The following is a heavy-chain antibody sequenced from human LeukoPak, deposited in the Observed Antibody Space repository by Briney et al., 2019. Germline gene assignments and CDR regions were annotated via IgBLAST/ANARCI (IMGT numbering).Heavy chain of an antibody. D-gene: IGHD3-10*01. CDR3: AKSNGYGLVDI. CDR1: AYSISSGYY. Sequence: SETLSLTCTVSAYSISSGYYWGWIRQPPGKGLEWIGTIYRSGSTYYNPSLKSRVTISLDTSRNQFSLKLNSVTAADTAVYYCAKSNGYGLVDIWGQGTMVTVSS. J-gene: IGHJ3*02. V-gene: IGHV4-38-2*02. CDR2: IYRSGST.